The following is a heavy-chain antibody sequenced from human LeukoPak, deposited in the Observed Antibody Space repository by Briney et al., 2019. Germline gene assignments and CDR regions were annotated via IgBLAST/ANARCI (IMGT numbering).Heavy chain of an antibody. CDR1: GFTFSSYG. Sequence: PGGTLRLSCAASGFTFSSYGMSWVRQAPGKGLEWVSAISGSGGSTYYADSVKGRFTISRDNSKNTLYLQMNSLRAEDTAIYYCAKDPRQRGYYYDSSGLLPGYWGQGTLVTVSS. CDR3: AKDPRQRGYYYDSSGLLPGY. V-gene: IGHV3-23*01. CDR2: ISGSGGST. D-gene: IGHD3-22*01. J-gene: IGHJ4*02.